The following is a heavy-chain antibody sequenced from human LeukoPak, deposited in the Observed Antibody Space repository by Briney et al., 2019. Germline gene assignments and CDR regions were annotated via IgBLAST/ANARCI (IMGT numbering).Heavy chain of an antibody. J-gene: IGHJ4*02. D-gene: IGHD2-2*01. CDR3: ARGGRPAAALLIDY. Sequence: SETLSLTCTVSVGSISSGGYYWRWIRQHPGKGLEWIGYIYYSGSTYYNPSLKSRVTISVDTSKNQFSLKLSSVTAADTAVYYCARGGRPAAALLIDYWGQGTLVTVSS. CDR2: IYYSGST. V-gene: IGHV4-31*03. CDR1: VGSISSGGYY.